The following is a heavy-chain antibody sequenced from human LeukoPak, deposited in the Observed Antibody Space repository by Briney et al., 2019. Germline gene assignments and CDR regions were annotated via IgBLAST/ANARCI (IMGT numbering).Heavy chain of an antibody. CDR3: ARNSDFWSGYYYYYMDV. V-gene: IGHV3-23*01. J-gene: IGHJ6*03. Sequence: GGSLRLSCAASGFTFTNYVMSWVRQAPGKGLEWVSGISGSGGNTYYADSVKGRFTISRDNSKNTLSLLMNSLRVEDTAVYYCARNSDFWSGYYYYYMDVWGKGTTVTVSS. CDR2: ISGSGGNT. CDR1: GFTFTNYV. D-gene: IGHD3-3*01.